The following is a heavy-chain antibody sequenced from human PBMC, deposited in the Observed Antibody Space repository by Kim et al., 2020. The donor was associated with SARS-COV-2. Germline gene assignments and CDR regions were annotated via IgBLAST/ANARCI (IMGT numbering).Heavy chain of an antibody. CDR3: ARGRITIFVLVTEFDY. Sequence: SLNRRVTISVDTSNNQFSLKLSSVTAADTAVYYCARGRITIFVLVTEFDYWGPGTLVTVSS. J-gene: IGHJ4*02. D-gene: IGHD3-3*01. V-gene: IGHV4-31*02.